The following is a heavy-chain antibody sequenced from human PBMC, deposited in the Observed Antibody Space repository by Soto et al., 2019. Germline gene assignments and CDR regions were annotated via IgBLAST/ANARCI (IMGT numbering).Heavy chain of an antibody. J-gene: IGHJ5*02. D-gene: IGHD2-2*01. CDR2: ISLYSDGT. V-gene: IGHV1-18*01. CDR3: ARVVPGAEAWFGP. Sequence: ASVKVSCKTSGYTFSNYGITWVRQAPGQPLEWLGWISLYSDGTNYAQKFQGRVPMTTDTSTTTAYMELRSLRSDDTAVYYCARVVPGAEAWFGPWGQGTLVTVSS. CDR1: GYTFSNYG.